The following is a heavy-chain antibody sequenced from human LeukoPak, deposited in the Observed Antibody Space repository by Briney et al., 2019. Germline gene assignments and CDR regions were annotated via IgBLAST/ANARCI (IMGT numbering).Heavy chain of an antibody. CDR1: GGSITNYY. V-gene: IGHV4-59*08. J-gene: IGHJ4*02. Sequence: SETLSLTCSVSGGSITNYYWSWIRQSPGKGLEWIGFIYNTGRTNYNPSLQSRVTMSVDTSNNQFSLKLSSVTAADTAVYYCARQGELASDYGGEGTLVTVSS. CDR3: ARQGELASDY. D-gene: IGHD1-26*01. CDR2: IYNTGRT.